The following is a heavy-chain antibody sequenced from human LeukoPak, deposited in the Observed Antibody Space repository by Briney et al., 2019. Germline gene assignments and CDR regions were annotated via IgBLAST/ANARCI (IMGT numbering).Heavy chain of an antibody. D-gene: IGHD6-13*01. CDR2: IKQVGSEK. Sequence: PGGPLRLSGAAPEFAFSTYWMSWVRQAPGKGLEWVAKIKQVGSEKYYVDSVKGRFTISRDNAKNSLYLEMNSLRAEDTAVYSSARDGVYSTASADLWGEGTLVTVSS. CDR3: ARDGVYSTASADL. V-gene: IGHV3-7*01. J-gene: IGHJ5*02. CDR1: EFAFSTYW.